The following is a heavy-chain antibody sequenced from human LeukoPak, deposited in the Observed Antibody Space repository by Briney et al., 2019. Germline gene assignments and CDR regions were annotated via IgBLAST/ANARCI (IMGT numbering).Heavy chain of an antibody. CDR3: ARGSPRGYCSSTSCYTIFP. CDR1: GFTVSSYW. J-gene: IGHJ5*02. D-gene: IGHD2-2*02. V-gene: IGHV3-74*01. CDR2: INSDGSST. Sequence: GGSLRLSCAASGFTVSSYWMHWVRQAPGKGLVWVSRINSDGSSTSYADSVKGRFTISRDNAKNTLYLQMNSLRAEDTAVYYCARGSPRGYCSSTSCYTIFPWGQGTLVTVSS.